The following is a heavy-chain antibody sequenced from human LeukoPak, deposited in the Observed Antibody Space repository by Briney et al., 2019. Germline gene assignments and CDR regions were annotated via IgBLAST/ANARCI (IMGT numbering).Heavy chain of an antibody. Sequence: GRSLRLSCGASGFTFSTYHMHWVRQAPGKGLEWVAVISNDERDKWYTDSVKGRFTISRDNSKNTLYLQINNLRTEDTGVYYCAKDGVNGGLFEYWGQGTLVTVSS. CDR2: ISNDERDK. CDR3: AKDGVNGGLFEY. D-gene: IGHD3-3*01. J-gene: IGHJ4*02. CDR1: GFTFSTYH. V-gene: IGHV3-30*18.